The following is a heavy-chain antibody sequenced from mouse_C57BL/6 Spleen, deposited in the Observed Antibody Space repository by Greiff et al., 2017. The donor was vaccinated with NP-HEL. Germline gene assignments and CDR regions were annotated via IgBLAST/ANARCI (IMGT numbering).Heavy chain of an antibody. Sequence: VQLQQSGPELVKPGASVKISCKASGYAFSSSWMNWVKQRPGKGLEWIGRINPGGGDTNYNGKFKGKATLTADKSSSTAYMQLSSLTSEDSAVYFCARGRDSSGAWFAYWGQGTLVTVSA. J-gene: IGHJ3*01. V-gene: IGHV1-82*01. CDR1: GYAFSSSW. D-gene: IGHD3-2*02. CDR2: INPGGGDT. CDR3: ARGRDSSGAWFAY.